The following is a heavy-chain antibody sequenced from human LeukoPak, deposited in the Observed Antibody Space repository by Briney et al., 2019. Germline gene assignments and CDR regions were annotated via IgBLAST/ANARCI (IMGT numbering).Heavy chain of an antibody. CDR2: FKPEEGEP. D-gene: IGHD4-17*01. CDR3: AAGYGDFFDF. J-gene: IGHJ4*02. Sequence: ASVKVSCKVSEYTLSEVFMHWVRQAPGKGLEWMGGFKPEEGEPVYAQKFQGRVIMTEDTSTDTAYMELTSLKSEDTAVYYCAAGYGDFFDFWGQGTLVTVSS. V-gene: IGHV1-24*01. CDR1: EYTLSEVF.